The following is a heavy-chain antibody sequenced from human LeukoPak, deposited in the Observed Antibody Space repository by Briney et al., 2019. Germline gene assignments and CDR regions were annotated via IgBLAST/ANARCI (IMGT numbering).Heavy chain of an antibody. CDR1: GFTFSSYA. CDR2: ISTSGGSS. Sequence: PGGSLRLSCAASGFTFSSYAMRWVRQAPGKGLEWVSGISTSGGSSSYADSVKGRFTISRDNPRNTLYMQMNSLRAEDTALYYCAIMHPYYDGSGYWVQWGQGTLVTVSS. V-gene: IGHV3-23*01. D-gene: IGHD3-22*01. CDR3: AIMHPYYDGSGYWVQ. J-gene: IGHJ4*02.